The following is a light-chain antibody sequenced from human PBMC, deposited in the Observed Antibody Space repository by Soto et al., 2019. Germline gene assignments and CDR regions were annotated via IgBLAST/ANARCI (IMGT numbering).Light chain of an antibody. Sequence: QSALTQPRSVSGSPGQAVTISCTGTSNDIGGYNYVSWYQQHPDKAPKLMIFDVSQRPSGVPDRFSGSKSGNTASLTISWRQAEDEADYYCCSYAGSYTFVVFGGGTKLTVL. J-gene: IGLJ2*01. CDR3: CSYAGSYTFVV. V-gene: IGLV2-11*01. CDR1: SNDIGGYNY. CDR2: DVS.